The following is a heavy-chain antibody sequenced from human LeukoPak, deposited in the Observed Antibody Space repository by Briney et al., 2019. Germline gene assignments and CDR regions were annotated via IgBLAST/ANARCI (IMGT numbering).Heavy chain of an antibody. D-gene: IGHD5-18*01. CDR2: ISGSGGST. CDR1: GFTFGDYG. J-gene: IGHJ3*02. V-gene: IGHV3-23*01. CDR3: AKDLGGYSYGPATAFDI. Sequence: GGSLRLSCTASGFTFGDYGMNWFRQAPGKGLEWVSAISGSGGSTYYADSVKGRFTISRDNSKNTLYLQMNSLRAEDTAVYYCAKDLGGYSYGPATAFDIWGQGTMVTVSS.